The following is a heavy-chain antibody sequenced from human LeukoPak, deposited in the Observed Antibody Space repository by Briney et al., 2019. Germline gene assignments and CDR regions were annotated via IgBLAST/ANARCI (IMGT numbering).Heavy chain of an antibody. J-gene: IGHJ4*02. Sequence: GGSLRLSCAASGFTFSTYTMNWVRQAPGKGLEWVSYISSSDSTIYYADSVKGRFTISRDNAKNSLYLQMNSLRAEDTAVYYCARDYGGSSPFDYWGQGTLVTVSS. D-gene: IGHD4-23*01. CDR2: ISSSDSTI. V-gene: IGHV3-48*04. CDR1: GFTFSTYT. CDR3: ARDYGGSSPFDY.